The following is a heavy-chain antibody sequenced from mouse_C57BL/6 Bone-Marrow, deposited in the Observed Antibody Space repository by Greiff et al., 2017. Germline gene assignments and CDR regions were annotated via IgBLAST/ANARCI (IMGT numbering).Heavy chain of an antibody. J-gene: IGHJ2*01. CDR1: GYTFTSYW. CDR3: SRVNIYFDY. V-gene: IGHV1-59*01. CDR2: IDPSDSYT. Sequence: QVQLQQSGAELVRPGTSVKLSCKASGYTFTSYWMHWVKQRPGQGLEWIGVIDPSDSYTNYNQKFKGKATLTVDTSSSTAYMQLRSLTSGDSAVYYCSRVNIYFDYWGQGTTLTVSS.